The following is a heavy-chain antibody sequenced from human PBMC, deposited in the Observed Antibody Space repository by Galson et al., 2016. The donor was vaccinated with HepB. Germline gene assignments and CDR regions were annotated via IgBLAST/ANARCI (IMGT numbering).Heavy chain of an antibody. CDR2: TYPSGGGT. V-gene: IGHV1-46*01. CDR3: ARGPYGSGWFDY. J-gene: IGHJ4*02. D-gene: IGHD3-10*01. Sequence: SVKVSCKVSGYTFSNYYIHWVRQAPGQGLEWMGITYPSGGGTSYAQKFQGRVTIIRDTSTSIVYMEMSSLRSEDTAVYFCARGPYGSGWFDYWGQGTLVTVSS. CDR1: GYTFSNYY.